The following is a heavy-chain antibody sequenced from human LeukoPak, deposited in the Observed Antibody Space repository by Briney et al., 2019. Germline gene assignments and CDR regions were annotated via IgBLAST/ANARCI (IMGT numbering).Heavy chain of an antibody. D-gene: IGHD3-3*01. V-gene: IGHV4-30-2*01. J-gene: IGHJ4*02. CDR2: IYHSGST. CDR1: GGSISSGGYY. Sequence: PSETLSLTCAVSGGSISSGGYYWSWIRQPPGKGLEWIGYIYHSGSTYYNPSLKSRVTISVDRSKNQFSLKLSSVTAADTAVYYCARETHYDFWSDYSARPDYWGQGTLVTVSS. CDR3: ARETHYDFWSDYSARPDY.